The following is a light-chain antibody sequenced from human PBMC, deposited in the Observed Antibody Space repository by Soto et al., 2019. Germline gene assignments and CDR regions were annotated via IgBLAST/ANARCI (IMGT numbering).Light chain of an antibody. J-gene: IGKJ1*01. V-gene: IGKV3-15*01. CDR3: QQYNNWPQT. CDR1: QNLRSS. Sequence: APSPAAQTVSPGERDTLSCRASQNLRSSLAWYQQKPGQAPRLLIYGASTRATGIPARFSGSGSGTEFTLTISSLQSEDFAVYFCQQYNNWPQTFGQGTKVDI. CDR2: GAS.